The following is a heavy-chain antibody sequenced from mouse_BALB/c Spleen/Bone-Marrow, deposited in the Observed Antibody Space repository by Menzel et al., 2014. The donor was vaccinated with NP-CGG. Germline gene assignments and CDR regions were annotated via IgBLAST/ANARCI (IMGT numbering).Heavy chain of an antibody. CDR3: ARDEGGNYDAMDY. D-gene: IGHD2-1*01. Sequence: VMLVELGPGLVAPSQSLSITCTVSGFSLTSYGVHWVRQPPGKGLEWLGVIWACGSTNYNSALMSRLSVSKDNSKSQVFLKMNSLQTDDTAMYYCARDEGGNYDAMDYWGQGTPVTVSS. V-gene: IGHV2-9*02. CDR1: GFSLTSYG. CDR2: IWACGST. J-gene: IGHJ4*01.